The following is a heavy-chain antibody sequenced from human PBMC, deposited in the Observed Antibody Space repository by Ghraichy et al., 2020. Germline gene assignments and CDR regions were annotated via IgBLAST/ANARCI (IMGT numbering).Heavy chain of an antibody. CDR2: ISSSSTI. J-gene: IGHJ5*02. CDR1: GFTFSSYS. V-gene: IGHV3-48*01. Sequence: LSLTCAASGFTFSSYSMNWVRQAPGKGLEWVSYISSSSTIYYADSVKGRFTISRDNAKNSLYLQMNSLRAEDTAVYYCAKTTVVAPRGQRQEKNWFDPWGQGTLVTVSS. CDR3: AKTTVVAPRGQRQEKNWFDP. D-gene: IGHD4-23*01.